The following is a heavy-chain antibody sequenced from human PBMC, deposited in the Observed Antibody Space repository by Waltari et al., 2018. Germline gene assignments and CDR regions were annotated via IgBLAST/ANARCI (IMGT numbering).Heavy chain of an antibody. CDR3: ARDPPYYDFWSGPHNWFDP. V-gene: IGHV4-38-2*02. CDR1: GYSISSGYY. CDR2: IYHSGST. D-gene: IGHD3-3*01. J-gene: IGHJ5*02. Sequence: QVQLQESGPGLVKPSETLSLTCTVSGYSISSGYYWGWIRQPPGKGLEWIGSIYHSGSTHYNPSLQRRVTISVDTHKTQFSVKLSSVTASDTAVYYCARDPPYYDFWSGPHNWFDPWGQGTLVTVSS.